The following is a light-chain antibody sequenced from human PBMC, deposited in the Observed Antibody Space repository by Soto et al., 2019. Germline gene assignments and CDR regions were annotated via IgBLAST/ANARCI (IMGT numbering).Light chain of an antibody. CDR2: DAS. CDR1: QSVSNTY. J-gene: IGKJ3*01. CDR3: QQYGRSAGLFT. Sequence: EVVLTQSLGTLSLSPGERATLSCRASQSVSNTYLAWYQQKPGQSPRLLIYDASSRATGIPDRFSGSGSGTDFTLTISRLEPEDFAVYYCQQYGRSAGLFTFGPGTKVDIK. V-gene: IGKV3-20*01.